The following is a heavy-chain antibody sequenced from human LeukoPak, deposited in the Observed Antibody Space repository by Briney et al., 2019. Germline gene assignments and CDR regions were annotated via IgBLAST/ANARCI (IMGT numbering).Heavy chain of an antibody. J-gene: IGHJ4*02. V-gene: IGHV3-64*01. CDR1: GFIFSSYS. Sequence: GGSLRLSXAASGFIFSSYSMHWVRQAPGKGLEYVSVISPDGTKTYYTNSVRGRFTISRDNSKNALYLQMGSLRDEDTAMYFCAREQPAGSTDYWGQGTLVTVSS. D-gene: IGHD2-2*01. CDR2: ISPDGTKT. CDR3: AREQPAGSTDY.